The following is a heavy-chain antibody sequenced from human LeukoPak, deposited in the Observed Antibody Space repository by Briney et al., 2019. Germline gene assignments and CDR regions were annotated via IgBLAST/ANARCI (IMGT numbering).Heavy chain of an antibody. J-gene: IGHJ2*01. CDR1: GFTFSNYA. CDR3: ARAPRIDYWYFDL. V-gene: IGHV3-23*01. CDR2: ISGSGGRT. Sequence: PGGSLRLSCAASGFTFSNYAMSWVRQAPGKGLEWVSVISGSGGRTYYADSVKGRFTISRDNSRNTVYLQMTSLRAGDTAVYYCARAPRIDYWYFDLWGRGTLVTVSS.